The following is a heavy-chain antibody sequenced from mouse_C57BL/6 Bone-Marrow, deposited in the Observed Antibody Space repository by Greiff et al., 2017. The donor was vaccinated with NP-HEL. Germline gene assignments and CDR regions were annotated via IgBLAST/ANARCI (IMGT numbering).Heavy chain of an antibody. Sequence: DVQLQESGAELVRPGASVKLSCTASGFNIKDYYMHWVKQRPEQGLEWIGRIDPEDGDTEYAPKFQGKATMTADTSSNTAYLQLSSLTSEDTAVYYCTTLYYYGSSSNYYAMDYWGQGTSVTVSS. CDR1: GFNIKDYY. CDR3: TTLYYYGSSSNYYAMDY. D-gene: IGHD1-1*01. J-gene: IGHJ4*01. V-gene: IGHV14-1*01. CDR2: IDPEDGDT.